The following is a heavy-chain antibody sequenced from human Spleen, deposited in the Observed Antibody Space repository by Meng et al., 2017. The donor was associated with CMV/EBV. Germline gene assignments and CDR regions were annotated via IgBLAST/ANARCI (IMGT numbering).Heavy chain of an antibody. Sequence: GESLKISCAASGFTFSSYAMSWVRQAPGKGLEWVSAISGSGGSTYYADSVKGRFTISRDNSKNTLYLQMNSLRAEDTAVYYCARGVVSADYDFWSGGWGQGTLVTVSS. CDR1: GFTFSSYA. D-gene: IGHD3-3*01. CDR2: ISGSGGST. V-gene: IGHV3-23*01. J-gene: IGHJ4*02. CDR3: ARGVVSADYDFWSGG.